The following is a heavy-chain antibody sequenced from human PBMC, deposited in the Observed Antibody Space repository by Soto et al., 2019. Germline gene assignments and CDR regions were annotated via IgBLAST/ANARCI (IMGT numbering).Heavy chain of an antibody. CDR2: INAGNGNT. V-gene: IGHV1-3*01. J-gene: IGHJ4*02. Sequence: ASVKVSCKASGYTFTRYAMHWVRQAPGQRLEWMGWINAGNGNTKYSQKFQGRVTITRDTSASTAYMELSSLRSEDTAVYYCARGYDSSGYYPFDYWGQGTLVTVSS. CDR1: GYTFTRYA. CDR3: ARGYDSSGYYPFDY. D-gene: IGHD3-22*01.